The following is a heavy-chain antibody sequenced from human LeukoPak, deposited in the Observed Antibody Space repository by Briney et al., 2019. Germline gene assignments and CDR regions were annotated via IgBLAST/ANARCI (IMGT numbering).Heavy chain of an antibody. CDR1: GFTFSNYA. V-gene: IGHV3-64*01. J-gene: IGHJ4*02. CDR2: INDNGGTT. D-gene: IGHD2-21*02. CDR3: ARAVVVTRYLDY. Sequence: GGSLRLSCAASGFTFSNYAMHWVRQAPGKGLEYVSAINDNGGTTYYANSVKGRFTISRDNSKSTLYLQMGSLRAEDMAVYYCARAVVVTRYLDYWGQGALVTVSS.